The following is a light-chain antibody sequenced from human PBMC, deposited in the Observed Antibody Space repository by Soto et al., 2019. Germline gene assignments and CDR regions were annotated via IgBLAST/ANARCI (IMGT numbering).Light chain of an antibody. J-gene: IGLJ2*01. CDR1: SSDVGGYNY. V-gene: IGLV2-14*03. Sequence: QSALTQPASVSGSPGQSITISCTGTSSDVGGYNYVSWYQHQPGKAPNLMIYDVTDRPSGISFRCSGSKSGNTASLTISRLQAEDEAYYYCSSYTSSNTVLFGGGTKLTVL. CDR2: DVT. CDR3: SSYTSSNTVL.